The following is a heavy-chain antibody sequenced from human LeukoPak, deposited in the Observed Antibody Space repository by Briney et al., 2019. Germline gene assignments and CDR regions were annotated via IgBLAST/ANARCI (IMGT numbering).Heavy chain of an antibody. V-gene: IGHV4-39*07. J-gene: IGHJ4*02. Sequence: SETLSLTCTVSGGSISGSSYYWGWIRQPPGKGLEWIGNIYYSGSTYYNPSLKSRVTISVDTSKNQFSLKLSSVTAADTAVYYCARDGWELTSIDYWGQGTLVTVSS. CDR2: IYYSGST. CDR1: GGSISGSSYY. CDR3: ARDGWELTSIDY. D-gene: IGHD1-26*01.